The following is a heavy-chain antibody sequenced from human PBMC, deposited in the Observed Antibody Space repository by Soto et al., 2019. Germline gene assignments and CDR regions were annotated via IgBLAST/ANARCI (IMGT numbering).Heavy chain of an antibody. CDR1: GGSLNSGGYF. J-gene: IGHJ5*02. Sequence: QVQLQESGPGLVRPSQTLSLTCTVSGGSLNSGGYFWSWIRQVPGKALEWIGYVYSGDIAYYNPSLQSRVTMSLDTSKKHFFLTLTSVTAADTTIYFCAREGIPSVTRGWFDPWGQGTLVTVSS. CDR2: VYSGDIA. D-gene: IGHD4-17*01. V-gene: IGHV4-31*03. CDR3: AREGIPSVTRGWFDP.